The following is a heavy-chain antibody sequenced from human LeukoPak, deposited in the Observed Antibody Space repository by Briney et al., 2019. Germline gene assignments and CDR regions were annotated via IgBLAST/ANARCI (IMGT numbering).Heavy chain of an antibody. Sequence: GGSLRLSCVASGFTFSNHWMHWVRQVPGKGLVWVTRIDGGGSSTSYADSVKGRFSISRDNGENTLYLQMNSLRVEDTAVYYCARGPGSSGGAYVGDYWGHGTLVTVSS. D-gene: IGHD3-22*01. CDR1: GFTFSNHW. CDR2: IDGGGSST. V-gene: IGHV3-74*01. J-gene: IGHJ4*01. CDR3: ARGPGSSGGAYVGDY.